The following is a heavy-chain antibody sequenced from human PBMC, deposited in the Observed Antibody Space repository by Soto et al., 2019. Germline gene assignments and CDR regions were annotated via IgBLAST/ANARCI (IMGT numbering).Heavy chain of an antibody. V-gene: IGHV4-30-4*01. CDR1: GGSISSDDYY. J-gene: IGHJ6*02. Sequence: TLSLTCTVSGGSISSDDYYWSWIRQAPGRGLEWIGYIHSSGSIYYNPSLKSRVTISVDTSKNQFSLKLSSVTAADTAVYYCARGYSIPSDYYYYGMDVWGQGTTVTVSS. CDR3: ARGYSIPSDYYYYGMDV. CDR2: IHSSGSI. D-gene: IGHD1-26*01.